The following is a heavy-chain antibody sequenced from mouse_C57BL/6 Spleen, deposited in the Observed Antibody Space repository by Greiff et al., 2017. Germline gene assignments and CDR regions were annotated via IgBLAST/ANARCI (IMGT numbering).Heavy chain of an antibody. CDR3: ARAGVYYGFDY. V-gene: IGHV3-6*01. D-gene: IGHD1-1*01. CDR2: ISYDGSN. Sequence: EVQVVESGPGLVKPSQSLSLTCSVTGYSITSGYYWNWIRQFPGNKLEWMGYISYDGSNNYNPSLKNRISITRDTSKNQFFLKLNSVTTEDTATYYCARAGVYYGFDYWGQGTTLTVSS. CDR1: GYSITSGYY. J-gene: IGHJ2*01.